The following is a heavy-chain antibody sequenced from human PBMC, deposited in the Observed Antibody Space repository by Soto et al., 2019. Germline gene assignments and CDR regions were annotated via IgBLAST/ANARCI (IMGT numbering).Heavy chain of an antibody. CDR1: GDSISSGGYS. CDR3: ARDNRSGYYFDY. Sequence: QVQLQESGSGLVKPSQTLSLTCDVSGDSISSGGYSWNWIRQPPGKGLEWIGNIYPSGTNDYNPSLKSRVTISVDRSKNLFSLKLSSVTAAYTAVYYWARDNRSGYYFDYWGQGTLVTVSS. D-gene: IGHD3-22*01. CDR2: IYPSGTN. J-gene: IGHJ4*02. V-gene: IGHV4-30-2*01.